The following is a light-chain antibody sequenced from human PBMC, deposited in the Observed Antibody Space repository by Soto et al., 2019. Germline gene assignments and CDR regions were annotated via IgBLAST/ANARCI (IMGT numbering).Light chain of an antibody. CDR3: QQYNSYSGT. V-gene: IGKV1-5*03. Sequence: DIQMTQSPSTLSASVGDRVTITCRASQSISNWLAWYQQRPGKAPKLLIYKASSLESGVPSRFRGNGSGTEFNLTISSLQPDDFATYYCQQYNSYSGTFGQGTKVEIK. CDR1: QSISNW. J-gene: IGKJ1*01. CDR2: KAS.